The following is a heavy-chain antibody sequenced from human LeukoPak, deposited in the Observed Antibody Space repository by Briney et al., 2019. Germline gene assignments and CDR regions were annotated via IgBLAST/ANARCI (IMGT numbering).Heavy chain of an antibody. CDR1: GFTFSSFG. CDR3: ARGADQVIVVPTAEYFQH. J-gene: IGHJ1*01. CDR2: IWSDGSNQ. Sequence: GRSLRLSCGASGFTFSSFGMHWVRQAPGKGLEWVAVIWSDGSNQYYADSVKGRFTITRDNSKNTLYLHMNSLRAGDTAVYYCARGADQVIVVPTAEYFQHWGQGTLVTVSS. V-gene: IGHV3-33*01. D-gene: IGHD3-22*01.